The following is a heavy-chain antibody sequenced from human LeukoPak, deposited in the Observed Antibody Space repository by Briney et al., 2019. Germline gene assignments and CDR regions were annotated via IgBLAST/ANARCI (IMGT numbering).Heavy chain of an antibody. V-gene: IGHV4-59*12. CDR2: MYYSGNT. J-gene: IGHJ6*03. D-gene: IGHD1-26*01. CDR3: ARLSVIVGSTLEYYYYYMDV. Sequence: SETLSLTCKVSGGSISSDYWNWVRQPPGKGLEWIGYMYYSGNTNYNPSLKSRVTISADKSKNQVSLKLTSVTAADTAVYYCARLSVIVGSTLEYYYYYMDVWGQGTTVTVSS. CDR1: GGSISSDY.